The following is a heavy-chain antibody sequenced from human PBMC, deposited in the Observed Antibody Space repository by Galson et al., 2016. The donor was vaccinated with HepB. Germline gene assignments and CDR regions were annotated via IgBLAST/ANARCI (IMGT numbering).Heavy chain of an antibody. Sequence: SLRLSCAASGFTFSNNGMHWVRQAPGKGLEWVAVIWYDGSNKYYAHSVKGRFTISRDNSKDTLYLQMNRLRAEDTAVYYCARDGYVWGSYRPSRYYHYYMTSGAKGPRSPSP. CDR1: GFTFSNNG. D-gene: IGHD3-16*02. CDR3: ARDGYVWGSYRPSRYYHYYMTS. J-gene: IGHJ6*03. CDR2: IWYDGSNK. V-gene: IGHV3-33*01.